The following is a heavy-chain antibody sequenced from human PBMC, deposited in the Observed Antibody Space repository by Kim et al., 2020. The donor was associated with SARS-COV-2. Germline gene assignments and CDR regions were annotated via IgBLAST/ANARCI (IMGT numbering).Heavy chain of an antibody. D-gene: IGHD3-10*01. CDR3: TTDKISDRITMVRGVKDY. V-gene: IGHV3-15*01. Sequence: KGRFTISRDDSKNTLYLQMNSLKTEDTAVYYCTTDKISDRITMVRGVKDYWGQGTLVTVSS. J-gene: IGHJ4*02.